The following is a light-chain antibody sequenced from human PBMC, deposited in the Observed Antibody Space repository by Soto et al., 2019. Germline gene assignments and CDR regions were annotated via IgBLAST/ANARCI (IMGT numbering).Light chain of an antibody. V-gene: IGLV2-11*01. CDR1: SSDVGGYHY. CDR2: DVS. J-gene: IGLJ1*01. Sequence: QSALTQPRSVSGSPGQSVTISCTGTSSDVGGYHYVSWYQQHPGKAPKLMLYDVSKRPSGVPDRFSGSKSGNTASLTISGLQAEDEADYYCSSYTSSSSYVFGTGTKVTVL. CDR3: SSYTSSSSYV.